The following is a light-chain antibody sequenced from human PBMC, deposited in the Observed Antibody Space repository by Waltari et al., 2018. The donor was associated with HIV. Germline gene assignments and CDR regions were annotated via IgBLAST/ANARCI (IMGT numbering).Light chain of an antibody. Sequence: SVLMQPPSVSGAPGQRVTISCTGNTSNIGSNHYVPWYQHFQGTAPKLLIYGDSIRPSGVPDRFSGSKAGTSASLAITGLQAEDEGYYYCQSYDNTLSGSRVFGGGTKVTVL. J-gene: IGLJ3*02. CDR3: QSYDNTLSGSRV. CDR2: GDS. V-gene: IGLV1-40*01. CDR1: TSNIGSNHY.